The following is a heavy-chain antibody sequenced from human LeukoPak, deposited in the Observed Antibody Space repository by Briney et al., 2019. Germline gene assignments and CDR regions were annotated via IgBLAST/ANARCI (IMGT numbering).Heavy chain of an antibody. D-gene: IGHD4-17*01. CDR2: INWNGGST. CDR3: ARGWDGDYAGYFDY. CDR1: GFTLDDYG. V-gene: IGHV3-20*04. Sequence: PGGSLRLSCAASGFTLDDYGMSWVRQVPGKGLEWVSGINWNGGSTGYADAVKGRFTISRDNAKNSLYLQMNSLRGEDTALYYCARGWDGDYAGYFDYWGQGTLVTVSS. J-gene: IGHJ4*02.